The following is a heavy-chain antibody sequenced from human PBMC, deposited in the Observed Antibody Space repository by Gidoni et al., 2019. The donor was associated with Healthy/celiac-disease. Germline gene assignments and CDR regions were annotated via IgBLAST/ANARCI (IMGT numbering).Heavy chain of an antibody. CDR2: ISGSGGST. D-gene: IGHD1-26*01. J-gene: IGHJ4*02. V-gene: IGHV3-23*01. Sequence: WVSAISGSGGSTYYADSVKGRFTISRDNSKNTLYLQMNSLRAEDTAVYYCAKDVLGSSVYWGQGTLVTVSS. CDR3: AKDVLGSSVY.